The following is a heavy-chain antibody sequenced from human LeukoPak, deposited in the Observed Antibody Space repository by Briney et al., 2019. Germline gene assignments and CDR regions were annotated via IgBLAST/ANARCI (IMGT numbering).Heavy chain of an antibody. CDR3: VRHSGSHHSYHMDV. CDR2: TYYSGST. CDR1: GGSISYSSYY. J-gene: IGHJ6*02. Sequence: PSETLSLTCTVSGGSISYSSYYWGWIRQPPGKGLEWIGSTYYSGSTYYNPSLKSRVTISVDLSKNQFSLKLSSVTAADTTVYYRVRHSGSHHSYHMDVWGQGTTVTVSS. D-gene: IGHD1-26*01. V-gene: IGHV4-39*01.